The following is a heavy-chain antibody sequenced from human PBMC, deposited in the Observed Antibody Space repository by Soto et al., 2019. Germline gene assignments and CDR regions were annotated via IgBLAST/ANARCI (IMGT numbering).Heavy chain of an antibody. V-gene: IGHV3-66*01. CDR3: AKRKYWPSTTCFDY. CDR2: RYSDGRS. J-gene: IGHJ4*02. D-gene: IGHD2-2*01. CDR1: GLTVSISY. Sequence: GSLRLSCAGTGLTVSISYICWVRQVPEKGLEWVSSRYSDGRSYHAESVKGRFTISTDDSENTLHVQMSSLRAEDTAVYYCAKRKYWPSTTCFDYWGQGTQVTVSS.